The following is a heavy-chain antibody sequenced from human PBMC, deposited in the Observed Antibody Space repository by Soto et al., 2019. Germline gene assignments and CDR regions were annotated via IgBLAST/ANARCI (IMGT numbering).Heavy chain of an antibody. CDR3: AKEGAYYYDSSGYYSSYYFDY. CDR2: ISGSGGST. J-gene: IGHJ4*02. Sequence: EVQLLESGGGLVQPGGSLRLSCAASGFTFSSYAMSWVRQAPGKGLEWVSAISGSGGSTYYADSVKGRFTISRDNSKNTLYLQMNSLRAEDTAVYYCAKEGAYYYDSSGYYSSYYFDYWGQGTLVTVSS. D-gene: IGHD3-22*01. CDR1: GFTFSSYA. V-gene: IGHV3-23*01.